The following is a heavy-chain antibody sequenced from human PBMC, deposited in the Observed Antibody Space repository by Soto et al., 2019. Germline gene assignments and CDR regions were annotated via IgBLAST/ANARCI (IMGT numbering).Heavy chain of an antibody. CDR1: GFTFSSYA. J-gene: IGHJ5*02. Sequence: GGSLRLSCAASGFTFSSYAMSWVRQAPGKGLEWVSAISGSGGSTYYADSVKGRFTISRDNSKNTLYLQMNSLRAEDTAVYYCAKSRLVTVAGTLVSWFDPWGQGTLVTVSS. V-gene: IGHV3-23*01. CDR2: ISGSGGST. D-gene: IGHD6-19*01. CDR3: AKSRLVTVAGTLVSWFDP.